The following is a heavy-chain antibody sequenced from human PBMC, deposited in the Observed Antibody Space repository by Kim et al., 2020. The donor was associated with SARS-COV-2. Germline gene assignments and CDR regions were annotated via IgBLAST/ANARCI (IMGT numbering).Heavy chain of an antibody. CDR3: ARDMYYYGSGRASYYYYGMDV. CDR2: IIPILGIA. CDR1: GGTFSSYT. D-gene: IGHD3-10*01. J-gene: IGHJ6*02. V-gene: IGHV1-69*04. Sequence: SVKVSCKASGGTFSSYTISWVRQAPGQGLEWMGRIIPILGIANYAQKFQGRVTITADKSTSTAYMELSSLRSEDTAVYYCARDMYYYGSGRASYYYYGMDVWGQGTTVTVSS.